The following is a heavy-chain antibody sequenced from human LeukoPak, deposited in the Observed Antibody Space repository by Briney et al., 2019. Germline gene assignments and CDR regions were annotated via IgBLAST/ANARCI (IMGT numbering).Heavy chain of an antibody. CDR2: IYYSGST. D-gene: IGHD6-13*01. J-gene: IGHJ6*02. V-gene: IGHV4-59*01. CDR3: ARGEQLIKKDYYYYGMDV. Sequence: SETLSLTRTVSGGSISSYYWSWIRQPPGKGLEWIGYIYYSGSTNYNPSLKSRVTISVDTSKNQFSLKLSSVTAADTAVYYCARGEQLIKKDYYYYGMDVWGQGTTVTVSS. CDR1: GGSISSYY.